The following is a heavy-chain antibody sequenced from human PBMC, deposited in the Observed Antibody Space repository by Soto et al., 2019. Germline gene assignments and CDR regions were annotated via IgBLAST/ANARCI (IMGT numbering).Heavy chain of an antibody. CDR2: IYYSGST. CDR3: ARVVRLGYCISTSCYGNWFDP. CDR1: GGSISSGGYY. D-gene: IGHD2-2*01. Sequence: SETLSLTCSVSGGSISSGGYYWSWIRQHPGKGLEWIGYIYYSGSTYYNPSLKSRVTISVDTSKNQFSLKLSSVTAADTAVYYCARVVRLGYCISTSCYGNWFDPWGQGTLVTVSS. V-gene: IGHV4-31*03. J-gene: IGHJ5*02.